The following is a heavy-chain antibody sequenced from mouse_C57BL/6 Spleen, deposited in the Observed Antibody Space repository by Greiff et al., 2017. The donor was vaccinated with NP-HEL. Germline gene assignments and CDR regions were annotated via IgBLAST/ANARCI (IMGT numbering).Heavy chain of an antibody. CDR2: ISSGSSTI. V-gene: IGHV5-17*01. D-gene: IGHD1-1*01. J-gene: IGHJ4*01. CDR1: GFTFSDYG. Sequence: EVHLVESGGGLVKPGGSLKLSCAASGFTFSDYGMHWVRQAPEKGLEWVAYISSGSSTIYYADTVKGRFTISRDNAKNTLFLQMTSLRSEDTAMYYCARPTTVVARGYYAMDYWGQGTSVTVSS. CDR3: ARPTTVVARGYYAMDY.